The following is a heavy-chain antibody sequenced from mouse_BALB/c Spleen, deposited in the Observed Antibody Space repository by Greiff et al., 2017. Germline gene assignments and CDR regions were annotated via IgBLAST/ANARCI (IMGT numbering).Heavy chain of an antibody. D-gene: IGHD2-3*01. J-gene: IGHJ3*01. CDR3: ASVGYYVGFAY. CDR2: INPGSGGT. CDR1: GYAFPNYL. V-gene: IGHV1-54*03. Sequence: QVQLQQSGAELVRPGTSVKVSCKASGYAFPNYLIEWVKQRPGQGLEWIGVINPGSGGTNYNEKFKGKATLTADKSSSTAYMQLSSLTSDDSAVDFCASVGYYVGFAYWSEGTLVTVSA.